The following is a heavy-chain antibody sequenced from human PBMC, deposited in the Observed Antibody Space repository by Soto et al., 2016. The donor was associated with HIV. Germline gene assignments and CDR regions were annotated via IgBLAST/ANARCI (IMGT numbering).Heavy chain of an antibody. J-gene: IGHJ6*02. V-gene: IGHV3-53*02. CDR2: IYSGGST. CDR3: ARGPYSSSWYGMDV. CDR1: GFTISFNY. D-gene: IGHD6-13*01. Sequence: EVQLVETGGGLIQPGGSLRLSCAASGFTISFNYMSWVRQAPGKGLEWVSVIYSGGSTYYADSVKGRFTISRDNSKNTLYLQMNSLRAEDTAVYYCARGPYSSSWYGMDVVGPRGPTGHRLL.